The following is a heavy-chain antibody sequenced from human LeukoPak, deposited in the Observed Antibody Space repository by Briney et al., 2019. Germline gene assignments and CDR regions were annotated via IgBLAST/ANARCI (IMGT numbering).Heavy chain of an antibody. J-gene: IGHJ3*02. CDR3: SRVHNAFDI. Sequence: HPGRSLRLSCAASGFTFSSYGMHWVRQAPGKGLEWVAVIWYDGSNKYYADSVKGRFTISRDNSKNTLYLQMNSLRAEETAVYYCSRVHNAFDIWGQGTMVTVSS. V-gene: IGHV3-33*01. CDR2: IWYDGSNK. CDR1: GFTFSSYG.